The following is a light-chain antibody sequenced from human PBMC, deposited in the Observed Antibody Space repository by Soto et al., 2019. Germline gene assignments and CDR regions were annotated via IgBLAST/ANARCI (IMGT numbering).Light chain of an antibody. CDR3: QQRSKWPFT. V-gene: IGKV3-11*01. CDR1: QSVSSN. Sequence: EIVLTQSPATLSLSPGERATHSCRASQSVSSNFAWYQQKPGQAPRLLIYDASNRATGIPARFSGSGSGTDFTLTISTLEPEDFGVYYCQQRSKWPFTFGGGTKVEIK. J-gene: IGKJ4*01. CDR2: DAS.